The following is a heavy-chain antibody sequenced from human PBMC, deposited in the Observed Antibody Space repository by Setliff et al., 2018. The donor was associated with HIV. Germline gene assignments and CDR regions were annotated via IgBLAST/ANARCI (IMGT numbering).Heavy chain of an antibody. Sequence: ASVKVSCKASGYTFSTYSIHWVRQAPGQRLEWMGWINAGNGKTKYSQKLQGRITITRDSSASTVYLELSSLRFEDTAVYYCARVYCSGGACYSLNSWGQGALVTVSS. CDR2: INAGNGKT. CDR3: ARVYCSGGACYSLNS. J-gene: IGHJ4*02. D-gene: IGHD2-15*01. V-gene: IGHV1-3*01. CDR1: GYTFSTYS.